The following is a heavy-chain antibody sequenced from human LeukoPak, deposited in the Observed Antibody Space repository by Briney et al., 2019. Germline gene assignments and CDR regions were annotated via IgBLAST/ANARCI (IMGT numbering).Heavy chain of an antibody. Sequence: PRESLKISCKGSGYSFTSYWIGWVRQMPGKGLEWMGIIYPVDSDTRYSPSFQGQVTISDYKSISTAYLQWSSLKASDTAMYYCARSLGACSSTSCYALDYYYMDVWGKGTTVPASS. CDR2: IYPVDSDT. CDR3: ARSLGACSSTSCYALDYYYMDV. D-gene: IGHD2-2*01. CDR1: GYSFTSYW. V-gene: IGHV5-51*01. J-gene: IGHJ6*03.